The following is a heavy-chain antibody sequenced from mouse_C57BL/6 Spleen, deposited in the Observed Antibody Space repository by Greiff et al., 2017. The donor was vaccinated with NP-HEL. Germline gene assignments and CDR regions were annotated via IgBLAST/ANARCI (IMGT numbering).Heavy chain of an antibody. CDR2: IDPSDSET. CDR1: GYTFTSYW. J-gene: IGHJ3*01. Sequence: QVQLQQPGAELARPGSSVKLSCKASGYTFTSYWMHWVKQRPIQGLEWIGNIDPSDSETHYNQKFKDKATLTVDKSSSTAYMQLSSLTSEDSAVYYCARGGYYGSSFQAWFAYWGQGTLVTVSA. D-gene: IGHD1-1*01. V-gene: IGHV1-52*01. CDR3: ARGGYYGSSFQAWFAY.